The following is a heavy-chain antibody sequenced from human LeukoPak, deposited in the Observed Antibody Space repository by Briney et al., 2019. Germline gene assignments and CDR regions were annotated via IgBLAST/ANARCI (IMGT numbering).Heavy chain of an antibody. CDR1: GFTFSSYA. V-gene: IGHV3-23*01. Sequence: GASLRLSCAASGFTFSSYAMSWVRQAPGKGLEWVSAISGSGGSTCYADSVKGRFTISRDNSKNTLYLQMNSLRAEDTAVYYCAKPYYYDSSGFHFDYWGQGTLVTVSS. CDR3: AKPYYYDSSGFHFDY. D-gene: IGHD3-22*01. CDR2: ISGSGGST. J-gene: IGHJ4*02.